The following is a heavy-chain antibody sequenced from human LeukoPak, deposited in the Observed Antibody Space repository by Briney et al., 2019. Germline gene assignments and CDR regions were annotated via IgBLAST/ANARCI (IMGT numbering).Heavy chain of an antibody. V-gene: IGHV3-30*04. CDR3: ARGSEIVVVVAATLGDAFDI. CDR1: GFTFSSYA. Sequence: PGRSLRLSCAASGFTFSSYAMHWVRQAPGKGVEGVAGISYDGSNKYYADSVKGRFTISRDNSKNSLYLQMNSLSAEDTAVYYCARGSEIVVVVAATLGDAFDIWGQGTMVTVSS. D-gene: IGHD2-15*01. CDR2: ISYDGSNK. J-gene: IGHJ3*02.